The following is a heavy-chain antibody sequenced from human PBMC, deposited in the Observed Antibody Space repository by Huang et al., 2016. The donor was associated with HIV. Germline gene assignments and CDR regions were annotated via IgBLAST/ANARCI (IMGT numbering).Heavy chain of an antibody. CDR1: GESFSGHF. D-gene: IGHD6-25*01. CDR2: INHSGSN. V-gene: IGHV4-34*01. Sequence: QVQLQQWGAGLVKPSETLSLTCAVYGESFSGHFWSWIRQPPGKGLQWIGEINHSGSNNFSPSRKSRITMSVDTSKKQFSLKLKSVTAADTAVYFCARSRRDGSSDAFDVWGQGSMVTVS. CDR3: ARSRRDGSSDAFDV. J-gene: IGHJ3*01.